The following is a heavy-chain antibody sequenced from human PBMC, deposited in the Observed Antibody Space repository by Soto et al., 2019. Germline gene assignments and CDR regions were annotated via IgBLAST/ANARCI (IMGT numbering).Heavy chain of an antibody. V-gene: IGHV1-46*02. D-gene: IGHD6-19*01. CDR3: ARELQFPHQETGMDV. Sequence: QVHLVQSGAEVKKPGASVKVSCKASGYTFENYYMHWVRQAPGQGLEWLGIIDPTGGRTTYAQKFQDSVTMTRDTSTSTVYMELSSLRSNDSALYYCARELQFPHQETGMDVWGQGTTVTVSS. CDR1: GYTFENYY. J-gene: IGHJ6*02. CDR2: IDPTGGRT.